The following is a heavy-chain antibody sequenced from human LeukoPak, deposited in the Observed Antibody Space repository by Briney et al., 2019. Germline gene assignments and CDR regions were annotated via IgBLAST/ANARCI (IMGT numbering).Heavy chain of an antibody. CDR1: GFTFSSYS. J-gene: IGHJ6*03. D-gene: IGHD3-3*01. Sequence: GGSLRLSCAASGFTFSSYSMNWVRQAPGKGLEWVSSISSSSSYIYYADSVKGRFTISRDNAKNSLYLQMNSLRAEDTAVYYCARGSNTIFGVVIPPYYYYMDVWGKGTTVTVSS. CDR3: ARGSNTIFGVVIPPYYYYMDV. CDR2: ISSSSSYI. V-gene: IGHV3-21*01.